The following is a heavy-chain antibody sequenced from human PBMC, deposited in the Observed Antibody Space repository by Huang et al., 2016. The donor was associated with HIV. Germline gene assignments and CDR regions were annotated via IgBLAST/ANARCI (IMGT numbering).Heavy chain of an antibody. D-gene: IGHD1-26*01. CDR1: GGSFSGYY. J-gene: IGHJ3*02. CDR3: ARGRMMSGLDDKDAFDI. V-gene: IGHV4-34*01. Sequence: QVQLQQWGAGLLKPSETLSLPCAVYGGSFSGYYWSWIRQSPGKGLEWIGEINHSGSTNYNPSRKSRLTISVDTSKNQFALKLSSVTAADTAVYYCARGRMMSGLDDKDAFDIWGQGTMVTVSS. CDR2: INHSGST.